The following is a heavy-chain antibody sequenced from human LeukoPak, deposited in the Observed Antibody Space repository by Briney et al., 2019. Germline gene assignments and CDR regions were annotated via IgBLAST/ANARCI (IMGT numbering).Heavy chain of an antibody. J-gene: IGHJ4*02. V-gene: IGHV3-23*01. D-gene: IGHD3-3*01. Sequence: GGALRLSCAASGCTFISYAMSWVRQPAAREVEWVSGISGMGGSTNYSGSVKGRVAISRDDSKTTLYLKMNSLRADDTAVYYCAKVEYYDFWSGYFGRPAEFAYWGQGTLVTVSS. CDR2: ISGMGGST. CDR1: GCTFISYA. CDR3: AKVEYYDFWSGYFGRPAEFAY.